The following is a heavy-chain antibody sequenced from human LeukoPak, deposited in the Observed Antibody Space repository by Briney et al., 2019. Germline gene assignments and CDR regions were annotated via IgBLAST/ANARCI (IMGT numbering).Heavy chain of an antibody. J-gene: IGHJ4*02. CDR3: ANPRR. CDR1: GFTFSSSS. Sequence: GGSLRLSCAASGFTFSSSSMHWVRQAPGKGLEYVSGISSNGRGTYSANSVKGRFTISRDNSKNTLYLQMGSLRAEDTAVYYCANPRRWGQGTLVTVSS. CDR2: ISSNGRGT. V-gene: IGHV3-64*01.